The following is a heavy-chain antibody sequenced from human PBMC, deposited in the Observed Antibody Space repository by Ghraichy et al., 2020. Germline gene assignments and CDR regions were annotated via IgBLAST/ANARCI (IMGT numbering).Heavy chain of an antibody. D-gene: IGHD7-27*01. V-gene: IGHV1-24*01. CDR2: FDPEDGET. CDR3: ATAQNWDLTYFYFYMDV. CDR1: GYTLTELS. Sequence: ASVKVSCKVSGYTLTELSMHWVRQAPGKGLEWMGGFDPEDGETIYAQKFQGRVTMTEDTSTDTAYMELSSLRSEDTAVYCCATAQNWDLTYFYFYMDVWGKGTTVTVSS. J-gene: IGHJ6*03.